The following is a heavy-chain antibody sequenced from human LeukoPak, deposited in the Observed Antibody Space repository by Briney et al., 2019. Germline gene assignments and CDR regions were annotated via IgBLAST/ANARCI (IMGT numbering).Heavy chain of an antibody. J-gene: IGHJ4*02. CDR1: GGSISSSAYY. CDR2: IYYSGST. CDR3: ARRGGYSLFDY. V-gene: IGHV4-61*05. D-gene: IGHD5-18*01. Sequence: SETLSLTCTVSGGSISSSAYYWGWIRQPPGKGLEWIGYIYYSGSTNYTPSLKSRVTISVDTSKNQFSLKLSSVTAADTAVYYCARRGGYSLFDYWGQGTLVTVSS.